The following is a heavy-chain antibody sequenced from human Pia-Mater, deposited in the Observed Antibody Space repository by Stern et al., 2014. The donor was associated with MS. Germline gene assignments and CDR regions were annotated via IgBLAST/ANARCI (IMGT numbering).Heavy chain of an antibody. V-gene: IGHV1-2*02. J-gene: IGHJ6*02. CDR2: TNEKTGGT. CDR3: ARDQRGITIFGVVTDYYYLGMDV. CDR1: GYIFTGYY. D-gene: IGHD3-3*01. Sequence: VQLVESGAEVKKPGASVKVSCKTSGYIFTGYYIHWGRQAPGQGIEWMAWTNEKTGGTKYAQKFQGRVTMSRDTSISTAYVELSSLTSDDTAVYYCARDQRGITIFGVVTDYYYLGMDVWGQGTTVTVSS.